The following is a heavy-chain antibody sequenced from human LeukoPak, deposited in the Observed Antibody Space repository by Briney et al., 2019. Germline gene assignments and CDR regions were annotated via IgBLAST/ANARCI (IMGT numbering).Heavy chain of an antibody. J-gene: IGHJ5*02. D-gene: IGHD3-10*01. V-gene: IGHV4-59*01. CDR3: ARGGYYGSGNDFRFDP. CDR2: MYYSGST. CDR1: GGSISTYY. Sequence: PSETLSLTCTVSGGSISTYYWSWIRQPPGKGLECIGYMYYSGSTNYSPSLKSRVTISVDTSKNQFSLKLSSVTAADTAVYYCARGGYYGSGNDFRFDPWGQGTLVTVSS.